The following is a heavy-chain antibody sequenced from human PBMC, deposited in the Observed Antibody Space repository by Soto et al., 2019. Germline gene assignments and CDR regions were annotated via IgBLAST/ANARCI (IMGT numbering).Heavy chain of an antibody. V-gene: IGHV3-11*01. CDR2: ISSSCSTI. J-gene: IGHJ4*02. CDR3: ARRHGATVLTLGDY. CDR1: GFTVSDHY. Sequence: GGSLKLSCATPGFTVSDHYISWIRQAPGEGLEGVSYISSSCSTIYYADSVKGRFTISRDNAKNSLYLQIHCLRAEDTVVYYCARRHGATVLTLGDYWGQGTMVTVSS. D-gene: IGHD4-17*01.